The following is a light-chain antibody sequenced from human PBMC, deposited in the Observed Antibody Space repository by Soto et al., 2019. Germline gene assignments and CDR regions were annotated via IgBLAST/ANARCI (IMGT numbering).Light chain of an antibody. CDR3: QQRFNWLTT. CDR2: DAF. Sequence: ELVLTQSPANLSLSPGERATLSCRASQTGSRSLSWYQQKTGQAPRLLIYDAFNRATGIPARFSDGASGTDFILTIRSLEPQDFSVYFCQQRFNWLTTFGQGTR. J-gene: IGKJ5*01. V-gene: IGKV3-11*01. CDR1: QTGSRS.